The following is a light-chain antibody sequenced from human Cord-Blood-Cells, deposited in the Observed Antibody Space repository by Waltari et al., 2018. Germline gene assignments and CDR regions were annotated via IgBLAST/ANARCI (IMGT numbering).Light chain of an antibody. CDR2: DAS. CDR1: QSVSSY. Sequence: DIVLTHSPATLSLSPGERATLSCRASQSVSSYLAWYQQKPGQAPSLLMYDASNSATGIPARFSGCGSGTDFTLTISSREPEDFAVYYCQQRSNWPLTFGGGTTVEIK. V-gene: IGKV3-11*01. J-gene: IGKJ4*01. CDR3: QQRSNWPLT.